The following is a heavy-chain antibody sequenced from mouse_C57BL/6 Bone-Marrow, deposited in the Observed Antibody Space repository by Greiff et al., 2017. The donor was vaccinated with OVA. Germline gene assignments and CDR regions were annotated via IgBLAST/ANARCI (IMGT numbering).Heavy chain of an antibody. Sequence: EVQLQQSGPELVKPGASVKISCKASGYTFTDYYMNWVKQSHGKSLEWIGDINPNNGGTSYNQKFKGKATLTVDKSSSTAYMVLRSLTSDDSAVYYCAKGEDGYSTWFAYWGQGTLVTVSA. CDR2: INPNNGGT. V-gene: IGHV1-26*01. J-gene: IGHJ3*01. CDR1: GYTFTDYY. CDR3: AKGEDGYSTWFAY. D-gene: IGHD2-3*01.